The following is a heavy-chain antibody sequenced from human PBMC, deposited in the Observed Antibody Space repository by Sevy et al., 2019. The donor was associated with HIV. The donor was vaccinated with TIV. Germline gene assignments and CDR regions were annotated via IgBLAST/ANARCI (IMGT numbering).Heavy chain of an antibody. J-gene: IGHJ4*02. CDR1: GFTFSSYG. CDR2: IWYDGSNQ. D-gene: IGHD5-12*01. CDR3: AKKGWDGYNIPIDY. Sequence: GESLKISCAASGFTFSSYGMHWVRQAPGKGLEWVAVIWYDGSNQYYADSVKGRFTISRDNSKNTLYLQMNSLGVEDTAVYYCAKKGWDGYNIPIDYWGQGTLVTVSS. V-gene: IGHV3-33*06.